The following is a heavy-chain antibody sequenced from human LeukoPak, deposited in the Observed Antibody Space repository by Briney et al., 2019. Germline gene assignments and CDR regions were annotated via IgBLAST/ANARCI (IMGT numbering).Heavy chain of an antibody. D-gene: IGHD7-27*01. Sequence: GGSLRLSCAASGFTFSSYDMSWVRQAPGKGLEWVSAISGSGGSTYYADSVKGRFTISRDNSKNTLYLQMNSLRAEDTAVYYCAKPPPGAADYYDYGIDVWGRGTTVTVSS. V-gene: IGHV3-23*01. J-gene: IGHJ6*02. CDR3: AKPPPGAADYYDYGIDV. CDR2: ISGSGGST. CDR1: GFTFSSYD.